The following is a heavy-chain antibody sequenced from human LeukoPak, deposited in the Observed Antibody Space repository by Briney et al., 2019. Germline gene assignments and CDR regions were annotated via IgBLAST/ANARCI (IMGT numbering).Heavy chain of an antibody. J-gene: IGHJ3*02. Sequence: PSQTLSLTCTVSGDSISSGDYYWSWIRQPPGKGLEWIGYIYYSGSTYYNPSLKSRVTILVDTSKNQFSLKLSSVTAADTAVYYCARRRAKPPPGDAFDIWGQGTMVTVSS. D-gene: IGHD1-14*01. CDR1: GDSISSGDYY. V-gene: IGHV4-30-4*01. CDR2: IYYSGST. CDR3: ARRRAKPPPGDAFDI.